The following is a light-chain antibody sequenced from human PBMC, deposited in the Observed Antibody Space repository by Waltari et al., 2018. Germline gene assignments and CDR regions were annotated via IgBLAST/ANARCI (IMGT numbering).Light chain of an antibody. V-gene: IGLV2-14*03. J-gene: IGLJ2*01. CDR2: DVS. CDR3: SSYTRSNTVL. Sequence: QSALTQPASVSGSPGQSITISCTGTSSDVGGYNYVSWYQQHPGKAPKLMIYDVSNRPSGVSDRFAGSKSGNTASLPISGLQADDEADYYCSSYTRSNTVLFGGGTKLTVL. CDR1: SSDVGGYNY.